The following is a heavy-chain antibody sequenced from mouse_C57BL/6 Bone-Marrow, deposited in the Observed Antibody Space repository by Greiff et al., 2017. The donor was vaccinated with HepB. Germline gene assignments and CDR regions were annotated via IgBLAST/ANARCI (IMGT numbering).Heavy chain of an antibody. CDR1: GYTFTDYY. Sequence: QVQLQQSGPELVKPGASVKISCKASGYTFTDYYINWVKQRPGQGLEWIGWIFPGSGSTYYNEKFKGKATLTVDKSSSTAYMWLSSLTSEDSAVYFCARRVYGYYFDYWGQGTTLAVSS. J-gene: IGHJ2*01. V-gene: IGHV1-75*01. D-gene: IGHD2-2*01. CDR3: ARRVYGYYFDY. CDR2: IFPGSGST.